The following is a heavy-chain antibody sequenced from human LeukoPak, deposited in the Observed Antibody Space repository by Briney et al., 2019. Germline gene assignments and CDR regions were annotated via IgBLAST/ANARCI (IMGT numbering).Heavy chain of an antibody. CDR1: GFTLSDSA. V-gene: IGHV3-73*01. J-gene: IGHJ5*02. CDR2: IDRPARSYAT. D-gene: IGHD1-26*01. CDR3: TRDRGTYNWLGP. Sequence: GGSLRLSCAASGFTLSDSAIHWVRQASGKGLEGVGLIDRPARSYATAYGASVGGRFTISRDDSKNTAYLQMDSLKTEDTALYYCTRDRGTYNWLGPWGQGTLVTVSS.